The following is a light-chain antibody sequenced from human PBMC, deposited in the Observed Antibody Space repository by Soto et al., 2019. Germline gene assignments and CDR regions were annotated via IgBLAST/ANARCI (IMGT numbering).Light chain of an antibody. CDR3: LQVFNFPRA. CDR1: PDIGND. CDR2: AAS. Sequence: AIQMTQSPSSLAGSVGDRLTITCRASPDIGNDLGWYQQKPGKAPKLLIYAASSLQSGVSSRFSGSGSGTEFTLTISSLQPEDFATYYCLQVFNFPRAFGQGTKVYIK. V-gene: IGKV1-6*02. J-gene: IGKJ1*01.